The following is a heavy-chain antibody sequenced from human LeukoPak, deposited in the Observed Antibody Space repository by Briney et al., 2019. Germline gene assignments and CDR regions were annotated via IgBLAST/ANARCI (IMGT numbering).Heavy chain of an antibody. CDR2: ISAYNGNT. J-gene: IGHJ6*03. CDR3: AREGSVGATYYYYYYMDV. CDR1: GYTFTSYG. D-gene: IGHD1-26*01. Sequence: ASVRVSCKASGYTFTSYGISWVRQAPGQGLEWMGWISAYNGNTNYAQKLQGRVTMTTDTSTSTAYMELRSLRSDDTAVYYCAREGSVGATYYYYYYMDVWGKGTTVTVSS. V-gene: IGHV1-18*01.